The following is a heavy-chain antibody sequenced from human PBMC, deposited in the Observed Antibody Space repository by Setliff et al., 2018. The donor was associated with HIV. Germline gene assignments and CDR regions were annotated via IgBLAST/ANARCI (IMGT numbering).Heavy chain of an antibody. CDR1: GGAFSGYN. CDR3: ARTLTGTTTGVDC. Sequence: PSETLSLTCAVYGGAFSGYNWSWIRQPPGKGLEWIGEINHSGSTNYNPSLKSRVTMSVDTSKNQFSLKLSSVTAADTAVYYCARTLTGTTTGVDCWGQGTLVTVSS. V-gene: IGHV4-34*01. D-gene: IGHD1-20*01. J-gene: IGHJ4*02. CDR2: INHSGST.